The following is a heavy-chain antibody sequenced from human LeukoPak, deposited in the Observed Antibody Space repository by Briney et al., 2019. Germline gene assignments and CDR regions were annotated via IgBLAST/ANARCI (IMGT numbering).Heavy chain of an antibody. J-gene: IGHJ6*03. CDR1: GYSFTIYW. Sequence: GESLKISCKGSGYSFTIYWIAWVRQLPGKGLEWMGIIYPGDSDTRYSPSFQGQVTISVDKSISTAYLQWSSLKASDTAMYYCARSPGPSYYYYYMDVWGKGTTVTVSS. CDR2: IYPGDSDT. CDR3: ARSPGPSYYYYYMDV. V-gene: IGHV5-51*01.